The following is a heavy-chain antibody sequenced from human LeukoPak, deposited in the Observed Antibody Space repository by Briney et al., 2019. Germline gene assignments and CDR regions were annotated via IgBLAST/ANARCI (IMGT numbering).Heavy chain of an antibody. V-gene: IGHV3-20*04. D-gene: IGHD6-19*01. Sequence: GGSLRLSCAASGFTFDDYVMSWVRQAPGKGLEWVSGINWNGGGTSYADSVKGRFTISRDNAKNSLSLQMDSLRAEDTALYYCAKDSVARNGIYDAFDIWGQGTTVTVSS. CDR3: AKDSVARNGIYDAFDI. CDR1: GFTFDDYV. J-gene: IGHJ3*02. CDR2: INWNGGGT.